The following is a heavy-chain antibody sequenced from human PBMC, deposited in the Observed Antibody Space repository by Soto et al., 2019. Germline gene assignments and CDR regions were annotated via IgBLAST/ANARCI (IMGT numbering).Heavy chain of an antibody. CDR1: GGSISSGDYY. V-gene: IGHV4-39*07. J-gene: IGHJ4*02. CDR2: IYYSGST. Sequence: PSETLSLTCTVSGGSISSGDYYWSWIRQPPGKGLEWIGSIYYSGSTYYNPSLKSRVTISVDTSKNQFSLKLSSVTAADTAVYYCARATYYYDSSGYSDRVLDDWGQGTLVTVSS. CDR3: ARATYYYDSSGYSDRVLDD. D-gene: IGHD3-22*01.